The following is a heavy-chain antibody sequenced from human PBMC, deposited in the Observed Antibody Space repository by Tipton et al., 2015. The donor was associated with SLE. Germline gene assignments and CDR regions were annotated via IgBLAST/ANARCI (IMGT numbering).Heavy chain of an antibody. CDR1: GGSISTYY. V-gene: IGHV4-59*08. D-gene: IGHD1-26*01. CDR2: IYYRGST. CDR3: AKYEVGSVDP. J-gene: IGHJ5*02. Sequence: GLVKPSETLSLTCTVSGGSISTYYWNWIRQPPGKGLEWIGYIYYRGSTNYNPSLKTRVTISVDTSKNQFSLKVNSVTAGDTAVYYCAKYEVGSVDPWGQGILVTVSS.